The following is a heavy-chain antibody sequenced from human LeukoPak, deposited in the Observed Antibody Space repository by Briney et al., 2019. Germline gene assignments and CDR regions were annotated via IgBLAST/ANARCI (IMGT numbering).Heavy chain of an antibody. D-gene: IGHD2-2*01. Sequence: ASVKVSCKASGYTFTGYYIHWVRQAPGQGLEWMGWINPNSGSTNYAQKFQGRVTMTRDTSITTAYLELSSLKSDDMAVYYCARRDPEREVPAAVGVWFDPWGQGTLVTVSS. CDR1: GYTFTGYY. CDR3: ARRDPEREVPAAVGVWFDP. J-gene: IGHJ5*02. V-gene: IGHV1-2*02. CDR2: INPNSGST.